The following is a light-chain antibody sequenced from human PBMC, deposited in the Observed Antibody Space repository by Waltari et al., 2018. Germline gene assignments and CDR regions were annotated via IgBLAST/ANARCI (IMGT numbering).Light chain of an antibody. CDR1: QSISSY. CDR2: AAS. V-gene: IGKV1-39*01. CDR3: QQSYSTPAT. Sequence: DIQMTQSPSSLSASVGDRVTITYRASQSISSYLNWYQQKPGKAPKLLIYAASSLQSGVPSRFSGSGSGTDFTLTISSLQPEDFATYYCQQSYSTPATFGPGTKVDIK. J-gene: IGKJ3*01.